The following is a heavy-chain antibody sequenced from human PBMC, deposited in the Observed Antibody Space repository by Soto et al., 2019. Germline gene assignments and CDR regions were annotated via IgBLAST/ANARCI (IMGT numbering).Heavy chain of an antibody. CDR2: INTNTGNP. J-gene: IGHJ6*02. V-gene: IGHV7-4-1*02. CDR3: ARDHRSGTSYNHYYYGMDV. D-gene: IGHD3-10*01. Sequence: ASVKVSCKASGYTFTSYAMNWVRQAPGQGLEWMGWINTNTGNPTYAQGFTGRFVFSLDTSVSTAYLQMNSLRAEDTAVYYCARDHRSGTSYNHYYYGMDVWGQGTTVTVSS. CDR1: GYTFTSYA.